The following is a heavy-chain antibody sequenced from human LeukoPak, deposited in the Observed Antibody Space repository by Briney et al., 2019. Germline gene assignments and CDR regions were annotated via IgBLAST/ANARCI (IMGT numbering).Heavy chain of an antibody. J-gene: IGHJ6*03. CDR1: GGTFSSYA. CDR3: ASRSEGTGPYYYMDV. D-gene: IGHD1-1*01. V-gene: IGHV1-69*05. CDR2: IIPTFGTA. Sequence: SVKVSCKASGGTFSSYAISWVRQAPGQGLEWMGGIIPTFGTANYAQKFQGRVTITTDESTSTAYMELSSLRSEDTAVYYCASRSEGTGPYYYMDVWGKGTTVTVSS.